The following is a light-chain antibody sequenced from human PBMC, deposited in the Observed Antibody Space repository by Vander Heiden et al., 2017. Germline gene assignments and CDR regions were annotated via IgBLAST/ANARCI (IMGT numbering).Light chain of an antibody. CDR2: STN. J-gene: IGLJ2*01. CDR3: VLYMGSGISV. CDR1: SGSVSTNYY. Sequence: QTVVTHEPSFSVSPGGPVTLTCGLSSGSVSTNYYPSWYQQTPGQSPRTLIYSTNTRSSGVPDRFSGSILGNTAALTITGAQADDESDYYCVLYMGSGISVFGGGTKLTVL. V-gene: IGLV8-61*01.